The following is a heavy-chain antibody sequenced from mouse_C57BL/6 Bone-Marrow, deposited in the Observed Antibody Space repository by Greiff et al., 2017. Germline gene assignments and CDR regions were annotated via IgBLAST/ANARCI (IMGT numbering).Heavy chain of an antibody. J-gene: IGHJ4*01. CDR2: INPNNGGT. V-gene: IGHV1-26*01. CDR3: ARERKFGYYGSSCAMDY. Sequence: VQLQQSGPELVKPGASVKISCKASGYTFTDYYMNWVKQSHGKSLEWIGDINPNNGGTSYNQKFKGKATLTVDKSSSTAYMGLRSLTSEDSAVYYCARERKFGYYGSSCAMDYWGQGTSVTVSS. D-gene: IGHD1-1*01. CDR1: GYTFTDYY.